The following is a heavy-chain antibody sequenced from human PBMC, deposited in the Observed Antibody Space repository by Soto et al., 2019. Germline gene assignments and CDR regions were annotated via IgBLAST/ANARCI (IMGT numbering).Heavy chain of an antibody. V-gene: IGHV1-69*01. D-gene: IGHD3-16*01. CDR2: IIHIFGTA. CDR3: ARDLVGGSLRYFDY. CDR1: GGTFSSYA. Sequence: QVQLVQSGAEVKKPGSSVKVSCKASGGTFSSYAISWVRQAPGQGLEWMGGIIHIFGTANYAQKFQGRVTITADESTSTAYMELSSLRSEDTAVYYCARDLVGGSLRYFDYWGQGTLVTVSS. J-gene: IGHJ4*02.